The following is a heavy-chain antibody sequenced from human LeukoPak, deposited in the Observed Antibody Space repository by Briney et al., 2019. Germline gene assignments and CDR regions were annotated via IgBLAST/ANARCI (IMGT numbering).Heavy chain of an antibody. Sequence: GGSLRLSCAASGFTFSNAWMSWVRQAPGKGLEWVGRIKGKTDSGTPDYAAPVKGRFTIARDDSKNTMYLQMNSLRTEDTAVYFCVWSGLNWFDTWGQGKPVTVSS. CDR2: IKGKTDSGTP. D-gene: IGHD3-3*01. CDR3: VWSGLNWFDT. CDR1: GFTFSNAW. V-gene: IGHV3-15*01. J-gene: IGHJ5*02.